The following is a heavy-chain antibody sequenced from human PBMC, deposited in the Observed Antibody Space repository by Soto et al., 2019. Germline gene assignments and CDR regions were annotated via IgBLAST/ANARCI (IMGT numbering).Heavy chain of an antibody. Sequence: SVKVSCKASGRTFSSYAISWVRQAPGQGLEWMGGIIPIFGTANYAQKFQGRVTITADKSTSTAYMELSSLRSEDTAVYYCAREGQQQSRAFDYWGQGTLVTVSS. J-gene: IGHJ4*02. V-gene: IGHV1-69*06. CDR2: IIPIFGTA. CDR1: GRTFSSYA. D-gene: IGHD6-13*01. CDR3: AREGQQQSRAFDY.